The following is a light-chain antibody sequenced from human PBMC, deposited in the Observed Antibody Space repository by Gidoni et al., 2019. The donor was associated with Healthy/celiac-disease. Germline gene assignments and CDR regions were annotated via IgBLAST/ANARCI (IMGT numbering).Light chain of an antibody. V-gene: IGKV3-15*01. Sequence: EIVLPQSPATLSVSPGERATLSCRASQSVSSNLAWYQQKPGQAPRLLIYGASTRATGIPARFSGSGSGTEFTLTISSLQSEDFAVYYCQQYNNWPPLFTFGPXTKVDIK. J-gene: IGKJ3*01. CDR3: QQYNNWPPLFT. CDR2: GAS. CDR1: QSVSSN.